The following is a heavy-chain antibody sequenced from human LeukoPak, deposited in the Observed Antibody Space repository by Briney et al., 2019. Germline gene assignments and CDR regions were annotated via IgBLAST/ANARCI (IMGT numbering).Heavy chain of an antibody. V-gene: IGHV3-64*02. J-gene: IGHJ4*02. CDR2: INSNGGST. Sequence: PGGSLRLSCAASGFTFSSYAMHWVRQAPGKGLEYVSAINSNGGSTYYADSVKGRFTISRDNSKNTLYLQMGSLRAEDRAVYYCARSHSRSYYDFWGQGTLVTVSS. CDR3: ARSHSRSYYDF. CDR1: GFTFSSYA.